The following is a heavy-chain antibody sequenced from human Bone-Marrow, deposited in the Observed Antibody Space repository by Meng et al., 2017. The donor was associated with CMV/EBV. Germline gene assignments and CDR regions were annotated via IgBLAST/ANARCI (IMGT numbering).Heavy chain of an antibody. D-gene: IGHD2-2*02. CDR3: ARGRCSSTSCYMPY. Sequence: SETLSLTCNVSGYSISSGYYWGWIRQPPGKGLEWIGSIYHSGTTFYNPSLKSRVTISVDTSKNQFSLKLSSVTAEDTAVYYCARGRCSSTSCYMPYWGQGTLVTVSS. CDR2: IYHSGTT. CDR1: GYSISSGYY. V-gene: IGHV4-38-2*02. J-gene: IGHJ4*02.